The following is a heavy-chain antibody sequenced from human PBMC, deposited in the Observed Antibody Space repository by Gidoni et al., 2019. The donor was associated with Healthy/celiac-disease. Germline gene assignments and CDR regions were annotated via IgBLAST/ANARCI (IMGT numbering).Heavy chain of an antibody. J-gene: IGHJ3*02. CDR1: GYSFTSYW. CDR2: IYPGDPCT. CDR3: GGGGGGRQGDAFDI. V-gene: IGHV5-51*01. D-gene: IGHD1-26*01. Sequence: EVQLVQSGAEVKKPGESLKISCKGSGYSFTSYWIGWVPQVPGKGLEWMGIIYPGDPCTRYSPSFQGQGTIPADKAISTAYLQWSSLKASDTAMVYCGGGGGGRQGDAFDIWGQGTMVTVSS.